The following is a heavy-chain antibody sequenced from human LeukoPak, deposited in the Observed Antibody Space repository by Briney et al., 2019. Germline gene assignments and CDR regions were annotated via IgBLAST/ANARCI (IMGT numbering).Heavy chain of an antibody. Sequence: PSETLSLTCTVSGGSISSYYWSWIRQPPGKGLEWIGYIYYSGSTNYNPSLKSRVTISVDTSKNQFSLKLSSVTAADTAVYYCARASSGWYSRIYPVSRRYYYYMDVWGKGTTVTVSS. CDR1: GGSISSYY. J-gene: IGHJ6*03. CDR2: IYYSGST. CDR3: ARASSGWYSRIYPVSRRYYYYMDV. D-gene: IGHD6-19*01. V-gene: IGHV4-59*12.